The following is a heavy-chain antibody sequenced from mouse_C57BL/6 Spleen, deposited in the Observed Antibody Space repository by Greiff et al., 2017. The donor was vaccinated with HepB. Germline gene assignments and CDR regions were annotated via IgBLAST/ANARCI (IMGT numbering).Heavy chain of an antibody. J-gene: IGHJ4*01. CDR2: IRNKANGYTT. Sequence: EVQLMESGGGLVQPGGSLSLSCAASGFTFTDYYMSWVRQPPGKALEWLGFIRNKANGYTTEYSASVKGRFTISRDNSQSILYLQMNALRAEDSATYYCARSNWGYAMDYWGQGTSVTVSS. V-gene: IGHV7-3*01. CDR3: ARSNWGYAMDY. CDR1: GFTFTDYY. D-gene: IGHD4-1*01.